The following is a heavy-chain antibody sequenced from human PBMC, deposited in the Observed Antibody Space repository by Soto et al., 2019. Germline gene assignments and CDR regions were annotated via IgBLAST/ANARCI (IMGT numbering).Heavy chain of an antibody. CDR1: GFTFSSYW. J-gene: IGHJ5*02. CDR3: AAYGIAVAGSDP. Sequence: EVQLVESGGGLVQPGGSLRLSCAASGFTFSSYWMHWVRQAPGKGLVWVSRINSDGSSTSYADSVKGRFTISRDNAKNTLYLQMNSLRAEDTAVYYCAAYGIAVAGSDPWGQGTLVTVSS. CDR2: INSDGSST. V-gene: IGHV3-74*01. D-gene: IGHD6-19*01.